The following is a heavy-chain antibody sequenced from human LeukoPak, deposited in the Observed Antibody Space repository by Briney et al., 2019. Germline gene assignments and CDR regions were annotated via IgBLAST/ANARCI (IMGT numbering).Heavy chain of an antibody. J-gene: IGHJ5*02. CDR3: ARAERRVGSPYLIGP. D-gene: IGHD1-26*01. CDR2: INPNSGRT. CDR1: GYTFTSNG. Sequence: ASVKVSCKASGYTFTSNGISWVRQAPGQGLEWMGWINPNSGRTSTAQKFQGRITMTRDTSTTTGYMEVTWLSSDDTAIYYCARAERRVGSPYLIGPWGQGTLVTVSS. V-gene: IGHV1-18*01.